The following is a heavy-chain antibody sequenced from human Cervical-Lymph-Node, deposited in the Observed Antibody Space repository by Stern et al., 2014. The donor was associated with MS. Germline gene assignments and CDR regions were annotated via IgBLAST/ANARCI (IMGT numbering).Heavy chain of an antibody. V-gene: IGHV3-72*01. CDR3: ARSAYLHGMDV. CDR2: TRNKVNGYIT. J-gene: IGHJ6*02. D-gene: IGHD3-16*01. CDR1: GFTLSDHY. Sequence: EDQLVESGGGLVQPGGSLRLSCAVTGFTLSDHYMDWVRQAPGKGLEWVGRTRNKVNGYITEFAASVKGRSFISRDDSSNSVLLQMNSLRVEDTAIYYCARSAYLHGMDVWGQGTTVIVSS.